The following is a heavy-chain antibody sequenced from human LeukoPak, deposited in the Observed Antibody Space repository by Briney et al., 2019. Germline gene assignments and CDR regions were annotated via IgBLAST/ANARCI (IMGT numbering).Heavy chain of an antibody. CDR3: ARKVPATAIDY. D-gene: IGHD2-2*01. V-gene: IGHV4-59*08. CDR1: GGSISSYY. Sequence: PSETLSLTCTGSGGSISSYYWSWIRQPPGKGLEWIGYIYYSGSTNYNPSLKSRVTISVDTSKNQFSLKLSSVTAADTAVYYCARKVPATAIDYWGQGTLVTVSS. CDR2: IYYSGST. J-gene: IGHJ4*02.